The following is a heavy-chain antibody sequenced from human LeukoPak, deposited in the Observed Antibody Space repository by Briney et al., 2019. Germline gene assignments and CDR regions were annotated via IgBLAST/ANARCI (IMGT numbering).Heavy chain of an antibody. CDR2: ISYDGSNK. D-gene: IGHD6-19*01. CDR1: GFTFSKYA. Sequence: GGSLRLSCATSGFTFSKYAMIWVRQAPGKGLEWVAVISYDGSNKYYADSVKGRFTISRDNSKNTLYLQMNSLRAEDTAVYYCARGRIAVAGPTLDYWGQGTLVTVSS. V-gene: IGHV3-30*01. J-gene: IGHJ4*02. CDR3: ARGRIAVAGPTLDY.